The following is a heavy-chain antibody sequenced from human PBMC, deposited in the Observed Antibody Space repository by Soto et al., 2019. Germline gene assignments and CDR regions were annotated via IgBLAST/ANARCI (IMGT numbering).Heavy chain of an antibody. Sequence: PSETLSLTCTVSGGSISSYYWSWIRQPPGKGLEWIGYIYYSGSTNYNPSLKSRVTIKVDTSKNQFSLKLSSVTAADTAVYYCARDSLDFWSGNDAFDIWGQGTMVTVSS. V-gene: IGHV4-59*01. CDR1: GGSISSYY. J-gene: IGHJ3*02. CDR3: ARDSLDFWSGNDAFDI. D-gene: IGHD3-3*01. CDR2: IYYSGST.